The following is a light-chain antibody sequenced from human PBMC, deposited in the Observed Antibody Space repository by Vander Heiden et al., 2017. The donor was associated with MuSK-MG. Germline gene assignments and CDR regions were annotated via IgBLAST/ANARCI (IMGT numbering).Light chain of an antibody. V-gene: IGLV3-25*03. J-gene: IGLJ2*01. CDR1: ALPKQY. Sequence: SYELTQPPSVSVSPGQTASITCSGKALPKQYVYWYQQKPGQAPVLVMYKDIERPSGIPERISGSSSGTTVTLTISGVQAEDEADYYCQSADSSGTSVVFGGGTKLTVL. CDR2: KDI. CDR3: QSADSSGTSVV.